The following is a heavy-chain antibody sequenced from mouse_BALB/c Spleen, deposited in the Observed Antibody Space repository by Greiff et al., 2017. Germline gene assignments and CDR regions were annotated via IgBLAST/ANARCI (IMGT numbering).Heavy chain of an antibody. CDR3: ARSDYYGSSLPIMDY. Sequence: VQRVESGPELVKPGASVKISCKASGYTFTDYYINWVKQKPGQGLEWIGWIYPGSGNTKYNEKFKGKATLTVDTSSSTAYMQLSSLTSEDTAVYFCARSDYYGSSLPIMDYWGQGTSVTVSS. CDR2: IYPGSGNT. CDR1: GYTFTDYY. D-gene: IGHD1-1*01. V-gene: IGHV1-84*02. J-gene: IGHJ4*01.